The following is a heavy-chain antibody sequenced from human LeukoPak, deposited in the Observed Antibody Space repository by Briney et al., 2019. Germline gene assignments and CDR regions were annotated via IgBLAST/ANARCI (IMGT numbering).Heavy chain of an antibody. CDR2: IKQDGSEE. CDR3: ARDPYSSTWSYGMDV. V-gene: IGHV3-7*05. Sequence: GGSLRLSCAASGFTFSSYWMSWVRQAPGKGGKWGADIKQDGSEEVYVDSVKGRFTISRDNAKNSLFLQMNTLRAEDTAVYYCARDPYSSTWSYGMDVWGQGTTVTVSS. CDR1: GFTFSSYW. D-gene: IGHD6-6*01. J-gene: IGHJ6*02.